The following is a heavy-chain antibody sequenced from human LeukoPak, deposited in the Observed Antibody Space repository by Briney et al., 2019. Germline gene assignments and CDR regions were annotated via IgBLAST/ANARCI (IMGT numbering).Heavy chain of an antibody. CDR3: ARDRGATQEYYFDY. J-gene: IGHJ4*02. CDR1: GGSISSYY. D-gene: IGHD1-26*01. Sequence: SETLSLTCTVSGGSISSYYWSWTRQPAGKGLEWIGRIYTSGSTNYNPSLKSRVTMSVDTSKNQFSLKLSSVTAADTAVYYCARDRGATQEYYFDYWGQGTLVTVSS. CDR2: IYTSGST. V-gene: IGHV4-4*07.